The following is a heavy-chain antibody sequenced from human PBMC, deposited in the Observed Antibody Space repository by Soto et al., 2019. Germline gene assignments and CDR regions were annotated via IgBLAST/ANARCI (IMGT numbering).Heavy chain of an antibody. CDR2: IIPIFGTA. Sequence: SVQVSCPASGGTFSSYAISWVRQAPGQGLEWMGGIIPIFGTANYAQKIQGRATITADESTSTAYMELSSPRSEDTDVYYCARDTPYYDLCSGSHPTKGMDVWGQGATLNV. V-gene: IGHV1-69*13. J-gene: IGHJ6*01. CDR3: ARDTPYYDLCSGSHPTKGMDV. D-gene: IGHD3-3*01. CDR1: GGTFSSYA.